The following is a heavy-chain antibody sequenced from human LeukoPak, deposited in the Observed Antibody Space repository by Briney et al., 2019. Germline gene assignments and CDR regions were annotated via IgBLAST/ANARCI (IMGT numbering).Heavy chain of an antibody. Sequence: PGRPLRLSCAASGFTFDDYAMHWVRQAPGKGLEWVSGISWNSGSIGYADSVKGRFTISRDNAKNSLYLQMNSLRAEDTALYYCAKCRVRGVILWFGAFDIWGQGTMVTVSS. CDR3: AKCRVRGVILWFGAFDI. CDR2: ISWNSGSI. J-gene: IGHJ3*02. V-gene: IGHV3-9*01. CDR1: GFTFDDYA. D-gene: IGHD3-10*01.